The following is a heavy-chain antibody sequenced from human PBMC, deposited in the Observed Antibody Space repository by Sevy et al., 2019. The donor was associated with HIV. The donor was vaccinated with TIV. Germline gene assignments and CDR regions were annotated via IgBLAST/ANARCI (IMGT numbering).Heavy chain of an antibody. CDR3: ARDDCSGGSCYSPLDY. D-gene: IGHD2-15*01. CDR1: GYTFTSYG. Sequence: ASVKVSCKASGYTFTSYGISWVRQAPGQGLEWMGWISAYNGNTNYAQRLQGRVTMTTDTSTRTAYMGLRSLRSDDTAVYYCARDDCSGGSCYSPLDYWGQGTLVTVSS. CDR2: ISAYNGNT. J-gene: IGHJ4*02. V-gene: IGHV1-18*01.